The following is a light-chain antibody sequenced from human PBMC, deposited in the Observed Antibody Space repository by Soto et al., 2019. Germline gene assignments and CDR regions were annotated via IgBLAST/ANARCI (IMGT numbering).Light chain of an antibody. CDR2: DAS. CDR1: QSISSW. J-gene: IGKJ5*01. V-gene: IGKV1-5*01. Sequence: DIHMTQSRSSVSASVGDRITSTCRSSQSISSWLAWYQQKPGKAPKLLIYDASSLESGVPSRFSGSGSGTEFTLTISSLQPDDFATYYCQQYNSYPITFGQGTRLEIK. CDR3: QQYNSYPIT.